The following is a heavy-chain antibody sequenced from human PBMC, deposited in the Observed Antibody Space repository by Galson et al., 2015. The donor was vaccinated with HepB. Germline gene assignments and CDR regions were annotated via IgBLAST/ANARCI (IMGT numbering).Heavy chain of an antibody. Sequence: SLRLSCAASGFTFGDYAMSWFRQAPGKGLEWVGFIRSKAYGGTTEYAASVKGRFTISRDDSKSIAYLQMNGLKTEDTAVYYCTRGHTIAVAGTWGQGTLVTVSS. V-gene: IGHV3-49*03. CDR1: GFTFGDYA. CDR2: IRSKAYGGTT. CDR3: TRGHTIAVAGT. J-gene: IGHJ4*02. D-gene: IGHD6-19*01.